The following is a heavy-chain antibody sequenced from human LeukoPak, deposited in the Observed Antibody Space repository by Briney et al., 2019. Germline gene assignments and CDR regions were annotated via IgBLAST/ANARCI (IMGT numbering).Heavy chain of an antibody. CDR3: ARGPYSSSWYRDFQH. J-gene: IGHJ1*01. CDR2: INPSGGST. CDR1: GYTFTSYY. Sequence: ASVKVSCKASGYTFTSYYMHWVRQAPGQGLEWMGIINPSGGSTSYAQKFQGRVTMTRNTSISTAYMELSSLRSEDTAVYYCARGPYSSSWYRDFQHWGQGTLVTVSS. V-gene: IGHV1-46*01. D-gene: IGHD6-13*01.